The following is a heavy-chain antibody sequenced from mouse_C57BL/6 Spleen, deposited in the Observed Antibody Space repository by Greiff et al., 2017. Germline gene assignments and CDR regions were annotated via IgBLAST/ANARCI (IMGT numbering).Heavy chain of an antibody. J-gene: IGHJ3*01. Sequence: ESGPGLVKPSQSLSLTCSVTGYSITSGYYWNWIRQFPGNKLEWMGYISYDGSNNYNPSFKNRISITRDTSKNQFFLKLNSVTTEDTATYYCARGPHYYYGSSYGFAYWGQGTLVTVSA. CDR2: ISYDGSN. CDR3: ARGPHYYYGSSYGFAY. CDR1: GYSITSGYY. V-gene: IGHV3-6*01. D-gene: IGHD1-1*01.